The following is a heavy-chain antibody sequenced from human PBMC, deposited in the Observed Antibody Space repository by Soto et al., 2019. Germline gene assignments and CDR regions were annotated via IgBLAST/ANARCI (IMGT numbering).Heavy chain of an antibody. CDR3: AKDMKWGGMTTIHYFDS. CDR1: GFTVDDYA. V-gene: IGHV3-9*01. J-gene: IGHJ4*02. Sequence: SLRLSCAASGFTVDDYAMHWVRQAPGKGLEWVSGISWNSETIDYADSVKGRFTISRDNAKSSLFLQMNSLRPDDTALYYCAKDMKWGGMTTIHYFDSWGQGTLVNVSS. CDR2: ISWNSETI. D-gene: IGHD4-17*01.